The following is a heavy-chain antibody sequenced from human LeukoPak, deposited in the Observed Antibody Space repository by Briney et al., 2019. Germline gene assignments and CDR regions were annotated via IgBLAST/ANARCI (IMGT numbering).Heavy chain of an antibody. CDR2: INPNSGGT. CDR3: AREAGGYYYDSSGYSDY. D-gene: IGHD3-22*01. J-gene: IGHJ4*02. CDR1: GYTFTGYY. V-gene: IGHV1-2*02. Sequence: ASVKVSCKASGYTFTGYYMHWVRQAPGQGLEWMGWINPNSGGTNYALKFQGRVTMTRDTSISTAYMELSRLRSDDTAVYYCAREAGGYYYDSSGYSDYWGQGTLVTVSS.